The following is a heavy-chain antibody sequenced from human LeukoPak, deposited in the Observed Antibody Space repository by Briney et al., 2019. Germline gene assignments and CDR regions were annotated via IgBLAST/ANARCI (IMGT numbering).Heavy chain of an antibody. V-gene: IGHV4-30-2*01. D-gene: IGHD2-2*01. CDR3: ARAYCSSTSCYSGMDV. CDR2: IYHSGST. CDR1: GGSISSGGYS. J-gene: IGHJ6*02. Sequence: ASETLSLTCAVSGGSISSGGYSWSWIRQPPGKGLEWIVYIYHSGSTYYNPSLKSRVTISVDRSKNQFSLKLSSVTAADTAVYYCARAYCSSTSCYSGMDVWGQGTTVTVSS.